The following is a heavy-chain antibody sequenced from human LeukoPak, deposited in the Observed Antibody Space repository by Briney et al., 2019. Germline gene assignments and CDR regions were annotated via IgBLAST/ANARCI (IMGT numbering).Heavy chain of an antibody. V-gene: IGHV3-7*01. D-gene: IGHD3-10*02. Sequence: PGGSLRLSCAASGFTFSSDWMSWVRQAPGKGLEWVANIKQDGSEKYYVDSVKGRFTISRDNVKNSLYLQMNSLRAEDTAVYYCAELGITMIGGVWGKGTTVTISS. CDR2: IKQDGSEK. CDR3: AELGITMIGGV. CDR1: GFTFSSDW. J-gene: IGHJ6*04.